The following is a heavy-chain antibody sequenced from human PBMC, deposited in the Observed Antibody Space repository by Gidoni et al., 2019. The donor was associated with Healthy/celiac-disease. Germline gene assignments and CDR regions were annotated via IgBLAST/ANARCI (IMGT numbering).Heavy chain of an antibody. Sequence: EVQLLESGGGLVQPGGSLRLSCAASGFTFSSYAMSWVRQAPGKGLEWVSAISGSGGSTFYADSVTGRSTISNDNSKNTLYLQRNSLRAEDTAVYYCAKGAARPGGYWGQGTLVTVSS. CDR2: ISGSGGST. D-gene: IGHD6-6*01. CDR3: AKGAARPGGY. V-gene: IGHV3-23*01. CDR1: GFTFSSYA. J-gene: IGHJ4*02.